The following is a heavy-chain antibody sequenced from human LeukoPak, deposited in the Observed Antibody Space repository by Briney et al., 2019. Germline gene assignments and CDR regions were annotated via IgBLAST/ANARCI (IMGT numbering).Heavy chain of an antibody. CDR2: ISNNGDTI. V-gene: IGHV3-11*01. J-gene: IGHJ4*02. D-gene: IGHD2-2*01. CDR3: ARDPQAWEVPLDS. Sequence: GGSLRLSCAASGFTLRDYYMHWVRQAPGKGLEWISYISNNGDTIDSAASVKGRFTISRDNAKNTLFLQMNSLSAEDTAVYYCARDPQAWEVPLDSWGQGTLVTVSS. CDR1: GFTLRDYY.